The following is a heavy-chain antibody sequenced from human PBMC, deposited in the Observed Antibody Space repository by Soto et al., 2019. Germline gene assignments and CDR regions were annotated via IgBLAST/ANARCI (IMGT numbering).Heavy chain of an antibody. V-gene: IGHV3-30*18. CDR3: AQVGGGSSCPAGLNDY. J-gene: IGHJ4*02. Sequence: QVQLVESGGGVVQPGRSLRLSCAASGFTFSSYGMHWVRQAPGKGLEGVAVISYDGSNKYYADSVKGRFTISRDNSKNTLYLQMNSLRAEDTAVYYCAQVGGGSSCPAGLNDYWGQGTLVTVSS. CDR2: ISYDGSNK. CDR1: GFTFSSYG. D-gene: IGHD2-2*01.